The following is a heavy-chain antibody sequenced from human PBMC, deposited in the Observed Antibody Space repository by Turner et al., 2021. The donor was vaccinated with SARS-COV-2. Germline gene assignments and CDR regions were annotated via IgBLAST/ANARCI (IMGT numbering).Heavy chain of an antibody. D-gene: IGHD1-26*01. Sequence: QLQLQESRPGLVKTSETMSLTCTVSGGSISSSSYYWGWIRQPPGKGLEWIGSIYYSVGTYYNPSLKRRVTITVDTSKNQFSLKLTSVTAADTAVYYCARHPGLGGGSDHFDYWGQGTLVTVSS. CDR3: ARHPGLGGGSDHFDY. J-gene: IGHJ4*02. CDR1: GGSISSSSYY. V-gene: IGHV4-39*01. CDR2: IYYSVGT.